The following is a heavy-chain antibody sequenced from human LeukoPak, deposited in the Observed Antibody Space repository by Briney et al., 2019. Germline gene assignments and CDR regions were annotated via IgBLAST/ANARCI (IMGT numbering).Heavy chain of an antibody. D-gene: IGHD4-23*01. CDR1: GGSFSGYH. CDR3: AGSYGGNAVGPFDI. V-gene: IGHV4-34*01. Sequence: SETLSLTCAVSGGSFSGYHWSWIRQTPGEGLVWIGEVSQSGGASYNPSLKSRVTISIETSKNHFSLKLNSVTAADTAMYYCAGSYGGNAVGPFDIWGQGTMVTVSS. CDR2: VSQSGGA. J-gene: IGHJ3*02.